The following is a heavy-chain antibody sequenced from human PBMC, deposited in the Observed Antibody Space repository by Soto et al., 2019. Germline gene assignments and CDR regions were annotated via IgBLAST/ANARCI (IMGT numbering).Heavy chain of an antibody. J-gene: IGHJ4*02. CDR2: VSIGGST. CDR3: AKRRGAGGHFDY. D-gene: IGHD2-15*01. V-gene: IGHV3-23*01. CDR1: GFTFSSYA. Sequence: DVQLLESGGGLVQPEGSLRLSCAASGFTFSSYAMGWVRQGPGKGLEWVAGVSIGGSTHYADSVRGRFTISRDNSKNTLCLQMNSLTAEDTAVYFCAKRRGAGGHFDYWGQGALVTVSS.